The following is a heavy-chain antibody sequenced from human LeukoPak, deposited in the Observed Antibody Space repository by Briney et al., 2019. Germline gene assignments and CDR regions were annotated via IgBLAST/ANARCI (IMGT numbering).Heavy chain of an antibody. D-gene: IGHD1-26*01. CDR1: GGSISSSSYY. CDR2: IYYSGST. V-gene: IGHV4-39*07. Sequence: PSETLSLTCTVSGGSISSSSYYWGWIRQPPGKGLEWIGSIYYSGSTNYNPSLKSRVTISVDTSKNQFSLKLSSVTAADTAVYYCARGVGATLGSDYWGQGTLVTVSS. CDR3: ARGVGATLGSDY. J-gene: IGHJ4*02.